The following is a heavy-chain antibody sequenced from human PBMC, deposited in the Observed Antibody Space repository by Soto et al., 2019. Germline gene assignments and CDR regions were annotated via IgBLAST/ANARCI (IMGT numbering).Heavy chain of an antibody. D-gene: IGHD3-9*01. CDR2: ISGYNGNT. Sequence: QVQLLQSGAEVKKPGASVKVSCTTSGYTFTTYGISWVRQAPGQGLEWMGWISGYNGNTEYAQKVQGRVTMTTDTSTSTAYMELRSLRSDDTAVYYCARDWGRGQFLTNNDYWGQGTLVTVSS. CDR1: GYTFTTYG. J-gene: IGHJ4*02. CDR3: ARDWGRGQFLTNNDY. V-gene: IGHV1-18*01.